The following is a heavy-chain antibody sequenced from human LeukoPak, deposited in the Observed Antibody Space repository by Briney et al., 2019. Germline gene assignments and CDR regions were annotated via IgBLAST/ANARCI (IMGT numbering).Heavy chain of an antibody. CDR1: GYTFTSYY. CDR2: INPSGGGT. Sequence: ASVKVSCKASGYTFTSYYMHWVRQAPGQGLEWMGIINPSGGGTSYAQKFQGRVTMTRDTSTSTVYMELSSLRSEDTAVYYCARALYSGSYYHWFDPWGQGTLVTVSS. D-gene: IGHD1-26*01. J-gene: IGHJ5*02. CDR3: ARALYSGSYYHWFDP. V-gene: IGHV1-46*01.